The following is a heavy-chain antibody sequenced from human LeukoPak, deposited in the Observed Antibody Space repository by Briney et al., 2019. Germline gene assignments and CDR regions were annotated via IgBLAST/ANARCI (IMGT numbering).Heavy chain of an antibody. V-gene: IGHV3-30*03. D-gene: IGHD2-2*01. Sequence: GGSLRLSCAASGFTFSSYGMHWVRQAPGKGLEWVAVISHDGSNKYYADSVKGRFTISRDNSKNTLYLQMNSLRAEDTAVYYCARETYCTSTRCPIGDHFDYWGQGTLVTVSS. CDR1: GFTFSSYG. CDR3: ARETYCTSTRCPIGDHFDY. CDR2: ISHDGSNK. J-gene: IGHJ4*02.